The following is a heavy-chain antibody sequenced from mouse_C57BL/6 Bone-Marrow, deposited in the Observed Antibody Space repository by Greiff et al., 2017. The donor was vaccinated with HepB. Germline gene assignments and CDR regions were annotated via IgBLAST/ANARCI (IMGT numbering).Heavy chain of an antibody. CDR2: ISYSGST. D-gene: IGHD4-1*01. Sequence: DVQLQESGPGMVKPSQSLSLTCTVTGYSITSGYDWHWIRHFPGNKLEWMGYISYSGSTNYNPSLKSRISITHDTSKNHFFLKLNSVTTEDTATYYCARSRLLGRGYFDVWGTGTTVTVSS. J-gene: IGHJ1*03. CDR1: GYSITSGYD. CDR3: ARSRLLGRGYFDV. V-gene: IGHV3-1*01.